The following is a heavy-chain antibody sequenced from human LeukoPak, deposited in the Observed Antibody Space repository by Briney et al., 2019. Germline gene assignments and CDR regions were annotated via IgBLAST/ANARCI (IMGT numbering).Heavy chain of an antibody. CDR2: ISGSGGNT. D-gene: IGHD3-10*01. CDR3: AKLATYYGSGSYSYYFDY. Sequence: GGSLRLSCAASGFTFSSYAMSWVRQAPGKGLEWVSAISGSGGNTYYADSVKGRFTISRDNSKSTLYLQMNSLRAEDTAVYYGAKLATYYGSGSYSYYFDYWGQGTLVTVSS. CDR1: GFTFSSYA. J-gene: IGHJ4*02. V-gene: IGHV3-23*01.